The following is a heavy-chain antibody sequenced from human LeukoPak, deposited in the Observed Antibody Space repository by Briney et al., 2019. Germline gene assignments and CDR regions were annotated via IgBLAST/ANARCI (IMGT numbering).Heavy chain of an antibody. J-gene: IGHJ6*02. CDR2: INSDGSST. D-gene: IGHD3-3*01. V-gene: IGHV3-74*01. Sequence: GGSLRLSCAASGFTFGSYWMHWVRQAPGKGLVWVSRINSDGSSTSYADSVKGRFTISRDNAKDTLYLQMNSLRAEDTAVYYCARSFWSGYSDVWGQGTTVTVSS. CDR3: ARSFWSGYSDV. CDR1: GFTFGSYW.